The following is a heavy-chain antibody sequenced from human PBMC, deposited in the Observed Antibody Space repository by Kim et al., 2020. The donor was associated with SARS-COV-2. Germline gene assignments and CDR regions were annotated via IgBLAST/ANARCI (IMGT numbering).Heavy chain of an antibody. CDR3: AVRAQRDAIEYYFDY. CDR1: RFTLSSNV. CDR2: ISGSGGST. D-gene: IGHD2-21*01. J-gene: IGHJ4*02. Sequence: GGSLRLSCAGSRFTLSSNVMSWVRQAPGKGLEWVSGISGSGGSTYYADSVKGRFTISRDNSKNTLYLQMNSLRAEDTAVYYCAVRAQRDAIEYYFDYWGQGTLVTVSS. V-gene: IGHV3-23*01.